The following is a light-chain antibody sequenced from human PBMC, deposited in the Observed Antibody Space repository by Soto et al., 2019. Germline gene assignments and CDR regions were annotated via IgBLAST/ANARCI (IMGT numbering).Light chain of an antibody. V-gene: IGKV3-15*01. CDR1: QSVSSN. CDR2: GAS. J-gene: IGKJ1*01. Sequence: EIVMTQSPATLSVSPGERATLSCRASQSVSSNLAWYQQKPGQAPRLLIYGASTRATGIPARFSGSGSGTEFTLTISSLQSEDLAVYYCQQYNNWFWTFGQGPKVDIK. CDR3: QQYNNWFWT.